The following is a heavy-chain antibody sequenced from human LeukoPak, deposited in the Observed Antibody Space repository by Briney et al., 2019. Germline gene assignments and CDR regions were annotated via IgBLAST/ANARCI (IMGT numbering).Heavy chain of an antibody. V-gene: IGHV4-61*02. CDR3: ARDQESYLAFGY. Sequence: SETLSLTCTVSGGSISSGSYYWSWIRQPAGKGLEWIGRIYTSGSTNYNPSLKSRVTISVDTSKNQFSLKLCSVTAADTAACFCARDQESYLAFGYWGQGTLVTVSS. CDR1: GGSISSGSYY. J-gene: IGHJ4*02. D-gene: IGHD1-26*01. CDR2: IYTSGST.